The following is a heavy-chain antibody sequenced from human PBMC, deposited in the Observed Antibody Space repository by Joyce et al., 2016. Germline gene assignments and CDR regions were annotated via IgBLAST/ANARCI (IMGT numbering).Heavy chain of an antibody. CDR2: RSYDRMYK. CDR3: AKILTATYSSGWFLDY. V-gene: IGHV3-30*18. D-gene: IGHD6-25*01. J-gene: IGHJ4*02. Sequence: QVQLVESGGGVVQPGRSLSLSCAASGLTLSNYGVHWVRQAPGKGLEGVAVRSYDRMYKYYADSVKCRFTISRDNSKNTVFLEMNSLRTEDTAVYYCAKILTATYSSGWFLDYWGQGTLVTVSS. CDR1: GLTLSNYG.